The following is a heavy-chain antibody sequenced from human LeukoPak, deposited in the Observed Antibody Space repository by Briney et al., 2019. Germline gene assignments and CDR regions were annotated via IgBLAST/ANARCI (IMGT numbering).Heavy chain of an antibody. CDR2: ISSSSSYI. V-gene: IGHV3-21*01. Sequence: GGSLRLSCAASGFTFSSYSMNWVRQAPGKGLEWVSSISSSSSYIYYADSVKGRFTISRDNAKNSLYLQMNSLRAEDTAVYYCARVSSYDGSGYYYYMDVWGKGTTVTVSS. J-gene: IGHJ6*03. CDR1: GFTFSSYS. D-gene: IGHD3-22*01. CDR3: ARVSSYDGSGYYYYMDV.